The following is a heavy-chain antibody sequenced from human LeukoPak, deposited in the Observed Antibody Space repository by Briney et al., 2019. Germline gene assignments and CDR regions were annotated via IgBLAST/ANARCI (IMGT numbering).Heavy chain of an antibody. CDR2: ISSHGDNT. D-gene: IGHD3-22*01. CDR3: VRGRSGYYYDY. CDR1: GFTFSSYG. V-gene: IGHV3-64*02. Sequence: GGSLRLSCAASGFTFSSYGMHWVRQAPGKGLEYVSIISSHGDNTFYADSVKGRFTISRDNSKNILYLQMGSLRAEDTAVYYCVRGRSGYYYDYWGQGTLVTVSS. J-gene: IGHJ4*02.